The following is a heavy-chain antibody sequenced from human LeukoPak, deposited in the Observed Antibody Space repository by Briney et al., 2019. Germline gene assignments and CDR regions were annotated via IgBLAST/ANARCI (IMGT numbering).Heavy chain of an antibody. V-gene: IGHV3-11*04. Sequence: GGSLRLSCAASGFTFSDYYMSWIRQAPGKGLEWVSYISSSGSTIYYADSVKGRFTISRDNSKNTLYLQMNSLRAEDTAVYYCAKDHPTGTTEYWGQGTLVTVSS. CDR2: ISSSGSTI. CDR1: GFTFSDYY. CDR3: AKDHPTGTTEY. J-gene: IGHJ4*02. D-gene: IGHD1-7*01.